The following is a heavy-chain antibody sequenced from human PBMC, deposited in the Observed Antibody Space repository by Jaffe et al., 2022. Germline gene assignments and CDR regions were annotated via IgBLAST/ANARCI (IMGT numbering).Heavy chain of an antibody. V-gene: IGHV4-61*02. CDR3: ARVSPGDYFDY. Sequence: QVQLQESGPGLVKPSQTLSLTCTVSGGSISSGSYYWSWIRQPAGKGLEWIGRIYTSGSTNYNPSLKSRVTISVDTSKNQFSLKLSSVTAADTAVYYCARVSPGDYFDYWGQGTLVTVSS. D-gene: IGHD3-10*01. CDR2: IYTSGST. J-gene: IGHJ4*02. CDR1: GGSISSGSYY.